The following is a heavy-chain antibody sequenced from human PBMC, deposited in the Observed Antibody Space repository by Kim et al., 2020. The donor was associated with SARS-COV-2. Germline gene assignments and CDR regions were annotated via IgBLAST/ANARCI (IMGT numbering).Heavy chain of an antibody. J-gene: IGHJ1*01. CDR3: ARDFCIRWLSTEYFQH. Sequence: SVKGRFTISRDNAKNSLYLQMNSLRAEDTAVYYCARDFCIRWLSTEYFQHWGQGTLVTVSS. D-gene: IGHD6-19*01. V-gene: IGHV3-11*04.